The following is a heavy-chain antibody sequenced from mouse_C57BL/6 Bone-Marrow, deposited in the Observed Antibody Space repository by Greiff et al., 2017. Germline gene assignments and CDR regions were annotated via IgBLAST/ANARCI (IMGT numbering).Heavy chain of an antibody. D-gene: IGHD4-1*02. CDR2: IDPSASYT. J-gene: IGHJ2*01. CDR3: ATTGFDY. V-gene: IGHV1-69*01. Sequence: QVQLQQPGAELVMPGASVKLSCKASGYTFTSYWMPWVKQRPGQGLEWIGEIDPSASYTNYNQKFKGKSTLTVDKSSSTAYMQLSSLTSEDSAVYYCATTGFDYWGQGTTLTVSS. CDR1: GYTFTSYW.